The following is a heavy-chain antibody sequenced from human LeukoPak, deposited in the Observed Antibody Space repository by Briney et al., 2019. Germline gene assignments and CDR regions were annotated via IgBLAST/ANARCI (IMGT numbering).Heavy chain of an antibody. CDR2: IYHSGST. CDR1: GYSVSSGYY. J-gene: IGHJ3*02. V-gene: IGHV4-38-2*02. CDR3: ARGAPSNDAFDI. Sequence: KPSETLSLXCTVSGYSVSSGYYWGWIRQPPGRGLEWIGSIYHSGSTYYNPSLKSRVTISVDTSKNQFSLKLSSVTAADTAVYYCARGAPSNDAFDIWGQGTMVTVSS.